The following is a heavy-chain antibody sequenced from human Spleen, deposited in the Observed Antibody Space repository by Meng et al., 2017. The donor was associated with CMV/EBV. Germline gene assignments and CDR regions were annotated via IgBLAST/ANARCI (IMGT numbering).Heavy chain of an antibody. CDR1: GYTFTGYY. D-gene: IGHD2-2*01. J-gene: IGHJ4*02. V-gene: IGHV1-2*06. CDR2: INTNSGGT. CDR3: ARDCSSTSCFGDY. Sequence: QVQLVQSGAEVKKPRASVKVSCKASGYTFTGYYMHWVRQAPGQGLEWMGRINTNSGGTNYAQKCQGRVTMTRDTSISTAYMELSRLRSDDTAVYYCARDCSSTSCFGDYWGQGTLVTVSS.